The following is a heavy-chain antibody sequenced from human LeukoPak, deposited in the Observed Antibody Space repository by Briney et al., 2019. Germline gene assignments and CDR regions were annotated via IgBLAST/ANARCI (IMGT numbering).Heavy chain of an antibody. CDR3: ATNLYASGSFFGRFDY. CDR1: GYTFTGYF. V-gene: IGHV1-2*02. D-gene: IGHD3-10*01. J-gene: IGHJ4*02. CDR2: INPNSGGT. Sequence: ASLKVSCKPSGYTFTGYFMHWVRQAPGQGLEWMGWINPNSGGTNYSQKFQGRVSMARDTSISTAYMELSRLTSDDTAVYYCATNLYASGSFFGRFDYWGQGTLVTVSS.